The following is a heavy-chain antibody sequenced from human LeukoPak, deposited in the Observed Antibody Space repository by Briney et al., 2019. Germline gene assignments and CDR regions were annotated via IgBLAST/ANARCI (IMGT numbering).Heavy chain of an antibody. CDR1: SASISRYY. D-gene: IGHD3-16*01. Sequence: PSETLSLTCTVSSASISRYYWNWIRQPPGKGLEWIGYISSSGSTNYSFSLKSRVTISVDTSKNQLSLKLSSVTAADTAMYYCARTRRDAYLTPFKYWGQGTLVSVSS. J-gene: IGHJ4*02. V-gene: IGHV4-59*01. CDR2: ISSSGST. CDR3: ARTRRDAYLTPFKY.